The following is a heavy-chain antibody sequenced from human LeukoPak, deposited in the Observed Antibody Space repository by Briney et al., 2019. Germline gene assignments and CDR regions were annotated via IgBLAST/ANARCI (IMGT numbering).Heavy chain of an antibody. CDR1: GYSISSGDY. CDR2: IYHSGST. V-gene: IGHV4-38-2*02. D-gene: IGHD5-18*01. Sequence: SETLSLTCTVSGYSISSGDYWGWIRQPPGKGLEWIGSIYHSGSTYYNPSLKSRVTISVDTSKNQFSLKLSSVTAADTAVYYCARDRYSYGYRYFDYWGQGTLVTVSS. J-gene: IGHJ4*02. CDR3: ARDRYSYGYRYFDY.